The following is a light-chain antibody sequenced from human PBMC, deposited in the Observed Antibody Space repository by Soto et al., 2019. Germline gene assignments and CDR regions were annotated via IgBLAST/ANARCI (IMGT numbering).Light chain of an antibody. V-gene: IGKV1-5*03. CDR3: QQFIL. CDR1: QSISGW. Sequence: DIQMTQSPSTLPASVGDRVTITCRASQSISGWLAWYQQKPGKAPKLLIYKASNLESGVPSRFSGSGSGTDFTLTISSLQPEDFATYYCQQFILFGGGTKVDIK. J-gene: IGKJ4*01. CDR2: KAS.